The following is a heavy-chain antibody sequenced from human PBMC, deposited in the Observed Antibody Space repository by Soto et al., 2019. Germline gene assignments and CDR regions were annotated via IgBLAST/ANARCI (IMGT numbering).Heavy chain of an antibody. J-gene: IGHJ4*02. CDR1: GGSISSGGYY. D-gene: IGHD4-17*01. CDR3: ARKATVTTRFDY. V-gene: IGHV4-31*03. Sequence: QVQLQESGPGLVKPSQTLSLTCTVSGGSISSGGYYWSWIRQHPGKGLEWIGYIYYSGSTYYNPSLKSRVTISVDTSKNQFSLKLSSVTAAGTAVYYCARKATVTTRFDYWGQGTLVTVSS. CDR2: IYYSGST.